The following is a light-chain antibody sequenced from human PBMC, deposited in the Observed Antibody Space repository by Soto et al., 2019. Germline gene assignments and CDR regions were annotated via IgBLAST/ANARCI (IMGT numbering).Light chain of an antibody. J-gene: IGLJ1*01. CDR2: DND. V-gene: IGLV1-51*01. CDR1: SSSIGNNY. Sequence: QSVLTQPPSVSAAPGQKVTISCSGSSSSIGNNYVSWYQHLPRTAPKLLIYDNDKRPSGIPDRFSGSKSGTSATLDITGLQTGDEADYYCATWDSSLSAAGFGPGTKLTVL. CDR3: ATWDSSLSAAG.